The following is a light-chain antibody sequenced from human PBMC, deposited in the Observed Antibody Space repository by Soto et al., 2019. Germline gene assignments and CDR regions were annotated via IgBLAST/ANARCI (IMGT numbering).Light chain of an antibody. CDR3: HQRSNWPPFT. J-gene: IGKJ4*01. V-gene: IGKV3-11*01. Sequence: EIVLTQSPCTLSLSPGERSTLSCSASQSISDFLAWYHQKPRQPPRLLIYDASKRATDIPDRFIGSGSGTDFTLTISSLEPEDFAVYYCHQRSNWPPFTFGGGTKVDIK. CDR2: DAS. CDR1: QSISDF.